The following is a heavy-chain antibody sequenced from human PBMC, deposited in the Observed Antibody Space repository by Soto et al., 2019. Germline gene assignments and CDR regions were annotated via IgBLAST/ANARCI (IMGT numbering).Heavy chain of an antibody. CDR2: ISYDGSNK. CDR1: GFTFSSYG. Sequence: GGSLRLSCAASGFTFSSYGMHWVRQAPGKGLEWVAVISYDGSNKYYADSVKGRFTISRDNSKNTLYLQMNSLRAEDTAVYYCASLYDFWSGYYRDYFDYWGQGTLVTVSS. CDR3: ASLYDFWSGYYRDYFDY. J-gene: IGHJ4*02. V-gene: IGHV3-30*03. D-gene: IGHD3-3*01.